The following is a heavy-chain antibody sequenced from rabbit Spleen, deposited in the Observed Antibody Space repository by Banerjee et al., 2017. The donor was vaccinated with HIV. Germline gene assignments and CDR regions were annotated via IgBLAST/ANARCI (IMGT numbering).Heavy chain of an antibody. CDR3: ARAIGGANYPDYFVL. J-gene: IGHJ6*01. Sequence: QSLEESGGDLVKPGASLTLTCTASGLSFSSSYWICWVRQAPGKGLEWIACIYGGSSGSTYYASWAKGRFTISKTSSTTVTLQMTSLTAADTATYFCARAIGGANYPDYFVLWGPGTLVTVS. V-gene: IGHV1S40*01. CDR1: GLSFSSSYW. CDR2: IYGGSSGST. D-gene: IGHD5-1*01.